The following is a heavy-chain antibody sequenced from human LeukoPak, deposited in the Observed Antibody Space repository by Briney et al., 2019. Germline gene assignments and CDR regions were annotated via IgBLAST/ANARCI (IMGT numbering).Heavy chain of an antibody. CDR2: INPNSGDT. CDR1: QYTFTGYY. J-gene: IGHJ4*02. V-gene: IGHV1-2*02. CDR3: ASRGPRYIYDY. Sequence: ASVKVSCKASQYTFTGYYVQWVRQAPGQGLEWMGWINPNSGDTNYAQKFQGRVTMTRDTSINTAYMELSSLTSDDTAVYYCASRGPRYIYDYWGQGTLVTVSS. D-gene: IGHD3-9*01.